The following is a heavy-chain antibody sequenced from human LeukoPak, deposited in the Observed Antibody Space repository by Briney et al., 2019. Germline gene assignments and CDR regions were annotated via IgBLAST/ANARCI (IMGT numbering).Heavy chain of an antibody. Sequence: GESLKISCQGFGYSFTSYWIGWVRQMPGKGMEWMGVIYPGDSSIRYNPSFQGQVTISVDKSISTAYLQWVSLKASDTAMYYCACRDLTSTWSFPWGQETLVTVSS. V-gene: IGHV5-51*01. CDR1: GYSFTSYW. CDR2: IYPGDSSI. D-gene: IGHD6-13*01. J-gene: IGHJ5*02. CDR3: ACRDLTSTWSFP.